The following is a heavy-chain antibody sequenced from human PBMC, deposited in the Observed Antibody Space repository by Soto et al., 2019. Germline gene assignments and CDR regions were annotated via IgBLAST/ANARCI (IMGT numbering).Heavy chain of an antibody. V-gene: IGHV3-21*01. CDR1: GFTFSSYS. J-gene: IGHJ3*02. Sequence: GGSLRLASAASGFTFSSYSMNWVRQAPGKGLEWVSSISSSSSYIYYADSVKGRFTISRDNAKNSLYLQMNSLRAEDTAVYYCARVGSHIVVVPAAMADAFDIWGQGTMVTVSS. CDR2: ISSSSSYI. D-gene: IGHD2-2*01. CDR3: ARVGSHIVVVPAAMADAFDI.